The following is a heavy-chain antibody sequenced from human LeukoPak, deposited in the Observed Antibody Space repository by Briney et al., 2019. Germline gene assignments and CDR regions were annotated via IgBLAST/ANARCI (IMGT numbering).Heavy chain of an antibody. CDR3: VMVRGVSFDY. CDR1: GFSFSGYN. CDR2: ISSSGTTV. V-gene: IGHV3-48*02. D-gene: IGHD3-10*01. J-gene: IGHJ4*02. Sequence: GGSLRLSCAASGFSFSGYNMNWARQAAGKGLDGVSYISSSGTTVYYADSVKGRFTISRDNAKNSLYLQMISLRDEDTAVYYCVMVRGVSFDYWGQGTLVTVSS.